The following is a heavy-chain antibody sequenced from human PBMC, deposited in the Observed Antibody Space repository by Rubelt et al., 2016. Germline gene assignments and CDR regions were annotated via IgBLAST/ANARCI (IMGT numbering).Heavy chain of an antibody. CDR1: GGSISKYY. Sequence: QVQLQESGPGLVKPSETLSLTCTVSGGSISKYYWSWIRQPPGKGLEWIGGFDYRGSTYLNPSLQSRITISVDTSKNQFSLRRGSGTAADTAWYYCARQHCSSTSCYYYYGMDVWGQGTTVTVSS. V-gene: IGHV4-59*05. CDR2: FDYRGST. J-gene: IGHJ6*02. CDR3: ARQHCSSTSCYYYYGMDV. D-gene: IGHD2-2*01.